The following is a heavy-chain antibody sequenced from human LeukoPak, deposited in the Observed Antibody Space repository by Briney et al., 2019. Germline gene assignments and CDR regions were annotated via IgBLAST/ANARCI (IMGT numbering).Heavy chain of an antibody. J-gene: IGHJ4*02. D-gene: IGHD3-16*01. CDR2: INNSGST. Sequence: SEPLSLTCAVYGASFSDSYWSWIRQSPEKGLEWIGEINNSGSTSYNPSLNSRVIMSVDRSKIQLSPRLTSVTAADTAVYYCARGRYGPRLGNWGQGTLVTVSS. V-gene: IGHV4-34*01. CDR1: GASFSDSY. CDR3: ARGRYGPRLGN.